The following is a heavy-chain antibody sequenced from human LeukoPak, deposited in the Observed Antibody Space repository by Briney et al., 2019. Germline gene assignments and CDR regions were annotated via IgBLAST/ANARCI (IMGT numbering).Heavy chain of an antibody. D-gene: IGHD6-13*01. Sequence: ASETLSLTCTVSGGSISSGGYYWGCIRQPPGKGLECIGSIYYSGSTYYNPSLKSRVTISVDTSKNQFSLKLSSVTAADTAVYYCARESGKLIAAAGTRIDYWGQGTLVTVSS. CDR1: GGSISSGGYY. CDR3: ARESGKLIAAAGTRIDY. J-gene: IGHJ4*02. V-gene: IGHV4-39*07. CDR2: IYYSGST.